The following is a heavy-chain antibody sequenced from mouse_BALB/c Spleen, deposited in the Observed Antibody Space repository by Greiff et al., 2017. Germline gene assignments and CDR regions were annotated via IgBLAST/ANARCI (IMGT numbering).Heavy chain of an antibody. CDR2: IDPENGDT. CDR3: NAWTYAMDY. J-gene: IGHJ4*01. CDR1: GFNIKDYY. V-gene: IGHV14-4*02. Sequence: EVKLMESGAELVRSGASVKLSCTASGFNIKDYYMHWVKQRPEQGLEWIGWIDPENGDTEYAPKFQGKATMTADTSSNTAYLQLSSLTSEDTAVYCCNAWTYAMDYWGQGTSVTVSS.